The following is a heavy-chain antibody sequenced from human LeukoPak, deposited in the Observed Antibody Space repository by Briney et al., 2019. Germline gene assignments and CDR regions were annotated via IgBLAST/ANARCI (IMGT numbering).Heavy chain of an antibody. Sequence: AETLSLTCAVSGDSISSHNWWSWLRQSPGKGLEGIGEIYHSGTTNYTPSLKRRITISVDKSKNQLFLRLTSVTAADTAVYFCASCFFDCYYFDQWGQGTLVTVSS. V-gene: IGHV4-4*01. D-gene: IGHD3/OR15-3a*01. CDR2: IYHSGTT. CDR1: GDSISSHNW. J-gene: IGHJ4*02. CDR3: ASCFFDCYYFDQ.